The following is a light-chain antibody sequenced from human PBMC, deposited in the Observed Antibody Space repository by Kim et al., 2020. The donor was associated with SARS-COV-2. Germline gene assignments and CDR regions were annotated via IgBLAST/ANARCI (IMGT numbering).Light chain of an antibody. CDR2: KAS. CDR3: QQYNSFPGT. CDR1: QSISSW. Sequence: DIQMTQSPSTLSASVGDRVTITCRASQSISSWLAWYQQKPGKAPKLLIYKASSIESGVPSRFSGSGSGTEFTLTISSLQPDDFATYYCQQYNSFPGTFGQGTKLEIK. J-gene: IGKJ2*02. V-gene: IGKV1-5*03.